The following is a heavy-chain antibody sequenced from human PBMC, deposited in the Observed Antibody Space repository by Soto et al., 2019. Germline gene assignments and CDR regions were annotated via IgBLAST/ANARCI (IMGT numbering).Heavy chain of an antibody. Sequence: ASVKVSCKASGYTFTGYYMHWVRQAPGQGLEWMGWINPNSGGTNYAQKFQGRVTMTRDTSTSTAYMELSRLRSDDTAVYYCARDPLYYYDSSGYPTDYYYYGMDVWGQGTTVTVSS. J-gene: IGHJ6*02. V-gene: IGHV1-2*02. CDR3: ARDPLYYYDSSGYPTDYYYYGMDV. CDR1: GYTFTGYY. D-gene: IGHD3-22*01. CDR2: INPNSGGT.